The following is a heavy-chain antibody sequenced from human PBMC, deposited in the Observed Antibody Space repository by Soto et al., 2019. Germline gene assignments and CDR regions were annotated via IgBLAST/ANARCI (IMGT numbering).Heavy chain of an antibody. CDR2: IYWDDDK. CDR1: GFSLSTSGVG. V-gene: IGHV2-5*02. Sequence: SGPTRVNPTQTLTLTCTFSGFSLSTSGVGVGWIRQPPGKALEWLALIYWDDDKRYSPSLKSRLTITKDTSKNQVVLTMTNMDPVDTATYYCAHRRAGIAARSWFDPWGQGTLVTVSS. CDR3: AHRRAGIAARSWFDP. J-gene: IGHJ5*02. D-gene: IGHD6-6*01.